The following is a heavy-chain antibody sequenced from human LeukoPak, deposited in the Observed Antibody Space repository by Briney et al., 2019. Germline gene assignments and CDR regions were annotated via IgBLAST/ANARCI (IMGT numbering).Heavy chain of an antibody. CDR1: GGSISSGGYY. CDR3: ARKPHWYFDL. V-gene: IGHV4-31*03. J-gene: IGHJ2*01. Sequence: SETLSLTCTVSGGSISSGGYYWSWIRQHPGKGLEWIGYIYYSGSTYYNPSLKSRVTISVDTPKNQFSLKLSSVTAADTAVYYCARKPHWYFDLWGRGTLVTVSS. CDR2: IYYSGST.